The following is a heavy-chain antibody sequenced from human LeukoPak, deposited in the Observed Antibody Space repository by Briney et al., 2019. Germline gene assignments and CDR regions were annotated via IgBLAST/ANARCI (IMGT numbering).Heavy chain of an antibody. Sequence: SETLSLTCAVSGGSISSSNWWSWVRQPPGKGLEWIGEIYHSGSTNYNPSLKSRVTISVGKSKNQFSLKLSSVTAADTAVYYCARDVAPGSGYGNDAFDIWGQGTMVTVSS. V-gene: IGHV4-4*02. J-gene: IGHJ3*02. CDR3: ARDVAPGSGYGNDAFDI. CDR1: GGSISSSNW. CDR2: IYHSGST. D-gene: IGHD3-22*01.